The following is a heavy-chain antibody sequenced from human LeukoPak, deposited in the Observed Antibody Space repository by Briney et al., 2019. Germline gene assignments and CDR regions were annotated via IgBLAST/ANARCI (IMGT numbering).Heavy chain of an antibody. Sequence: GASVKVSCKASGYTFTSYGISWVRQAPGQGLEWMGWISAYNGNTNYAQKLQGRVTMTTDTSTSTAYMELRSLRSDDTAVYYCARRSPKYYYDSSGESYYYYYMDVWGKGTTVTISS. CDR2: ISAYNGNT. J-gene: IGHJ6*03. CDR1: GYTFTSYG. V-gene: IGHV1-18*01. CDR3: ARRSPKYYYDSSGESYYYYYMDV. D-gene: IGHD3-22*01.